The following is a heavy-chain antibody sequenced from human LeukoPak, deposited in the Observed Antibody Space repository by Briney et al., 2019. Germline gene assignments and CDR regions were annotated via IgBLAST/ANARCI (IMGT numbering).Heavy chain of an antibody. CDR2: IEDDGSRT. Sequence: GGSLRLACAASGFTLSDYWMHWVRQGPGKGLVHVSRIEDDGSRTVYGDSVKGRFTISRDDAQNIMYLQMNSLRAEDTAVYYCVRGGHRLDIQTTRYYYGVDVWGQGTTVTVSS. CDR3: VRGGHRLDIQTTRYYYGVDV. D-gene: IGHD2-2*03. CDR1: GFTLSDYW. V-gene: IGHV3-74*03. J-gene: IGHJ6*02.